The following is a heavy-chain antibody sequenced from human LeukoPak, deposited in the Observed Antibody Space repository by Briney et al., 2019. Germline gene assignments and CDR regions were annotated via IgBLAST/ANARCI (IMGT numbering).Heavy chain of an antibody. D-gene: IGHD6-19*01. CDR3: ARDPSVVAGHFDY. CDR1: GFTFSSYW. Sequence: GGSLRLSCAASGFTFSSYWMHWVRQAPEKGLVWVSRIETDGSSTSYADSVKGRFTISRDNAKNTLYLQMNSLGAEDTAVYYCARDPSVVAGHFDYWGLGTLVTVSS. J-gene: IGHJ4*01. V-gene: IGHV3-74*01. CDR2: IETDGSST.